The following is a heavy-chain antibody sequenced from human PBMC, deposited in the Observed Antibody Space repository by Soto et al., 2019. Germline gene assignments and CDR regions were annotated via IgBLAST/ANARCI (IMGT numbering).Heavy chain of an antibody. J-gene: IGHJ6*02. CDR3: AMSRQTRTEGDYYGMDV. D-gene: IGHD3-16*01. V-gene: IGHV5-51*01. CDR2: IYPGDSDT. Sequence: GESLKISCKGSGYSFTSYWIGWVRQMPGKGLEWMGIIYPGDSDTRYSPSFQGQVTISADKSISTAYLQWSSLKASDTAMYYCAMSRQTRTEGDYYGMDVWGQGTTVTVSS. CDR1: GYSFTSYW.